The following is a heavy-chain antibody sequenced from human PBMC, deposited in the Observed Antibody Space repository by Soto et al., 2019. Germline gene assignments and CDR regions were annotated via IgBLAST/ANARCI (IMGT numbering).Heavy chain of an antibody. Sequence: SETLSLTCAVSGGSISSSNWWSWVRQPPGKGLEWIGEIYHSGSTNYNPSLKSRVTISVDTSKNQFTLKLSSVTAADTAVYYCARQRYLPNFDYWGQGTLVTVSS. V-gene: IGHV4-4*02. CDR3: ARQRYLPNFDY. D-gene: IGHD6-25*01. CDR2: IYHSGST. CDR1: GGSISSSNW. J-gene: IGHJ4*02.